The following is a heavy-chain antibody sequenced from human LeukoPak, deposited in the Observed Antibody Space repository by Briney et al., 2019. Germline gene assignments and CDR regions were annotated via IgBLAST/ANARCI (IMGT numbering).Heavy chain of an antibody. Sequence: GGSLGLSCAASGLTFSSYSMNWVRQAPGKGLEWVSSISSSSSYIYYADSVKGRFTISRDNAKNSLYLQMNSLRAEDTAVYYCARAWSDAFDIWGQGTMVTVSS. CDR2: ISSSSSYI. CDR1: GLTFSSYS. V-gene: IGHV3-21*01. D-gene: IGHD2-8*02. CDR3: ARAWSDAFDI. J-gene: IGHJ3*02.